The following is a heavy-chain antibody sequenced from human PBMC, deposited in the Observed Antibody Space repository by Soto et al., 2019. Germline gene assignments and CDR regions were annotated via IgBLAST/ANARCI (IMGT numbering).Heavy chain of an antibody. V-gene: IGHV3-74*01. CDR3: AKGGARLLDY. CDR1: GFTFSSYW. J-gene: IGHJ4*02. D-gene: IGHD3-16*01. Sequence: EVHLVESGGGLVQPGGSLRLSCAASGFTFSSYWMHWVRQVPGKGLVWVSRISSDGSSTSYADSVKGRFTISRDNAKNTLYLQINSLRAEDTAVYYCAKGGARLLDYWGQGTLVTVSS. CDR2: ISSDGSST.